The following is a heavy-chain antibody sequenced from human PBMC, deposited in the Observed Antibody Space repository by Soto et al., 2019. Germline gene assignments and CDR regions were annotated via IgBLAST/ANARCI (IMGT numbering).Heavy chain of an antibody. J-gene: IGHJ1*01. CDR3: GRGGHAHKMGRQ. CDR1: DDSLSSTSYY. V-gene: IGHV4-61*01. Sequence: HVQLQESGPGLVKPSETLSLICSVSDDSLSSTSYYWSWIRQPPGKGLEWIGFVHFSGSIAYNAALKSRATISVDTSRKQISPKMTSLTAADTAVYFCGRGGHAHKMGRQWGQGTLVTVSS. D-gene: IGHD2-2*01. CDR2: VHFSGSI.